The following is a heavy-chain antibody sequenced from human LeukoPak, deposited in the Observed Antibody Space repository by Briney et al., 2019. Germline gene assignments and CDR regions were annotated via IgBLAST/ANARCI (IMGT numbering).Heavy chain of an antibody. D-gene: IGHD3-16*02. J-gene: IGHJ5*02. CDR1: GGTFSRYA. CDR3: AREVNYDYVWGSYRQNWFDP. V-gene: IGHV1-69*05. CDR2: IIPIFGTA. Sequence: ASVKVSCKASGGTFSRYAISWVRQAPGQGLEWMGGIIPIFGTANYAQKFQGRVTMTTDTSTSTAYMELRSLRSDDTAVYYCAREVNYDYVWGSYRQNWFDPWGQGTLVTVSS.